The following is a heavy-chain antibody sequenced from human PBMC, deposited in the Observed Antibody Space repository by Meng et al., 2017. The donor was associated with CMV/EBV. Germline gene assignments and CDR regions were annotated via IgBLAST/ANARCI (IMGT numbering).Heavy chain of an antibody. CDR2: ISGSGGST. D-gene: IGHD6-6*01. CDR1: GFTFSSYA. CDR3: AKKSSSSSPRQYYFDY. Sequence: GESLKISCAASGFTFSSYAMSWVRQAPGKGLEWVSAISGSGGSTYYADSVKGRFTISRDNSKNTLYLQMSSLRAEDTAVYYCAKKSSSSSPRQYYFDYWGQGTLVTVSS. V-gene: IGHV3-23*01. J-gene: IGHJ4*02.